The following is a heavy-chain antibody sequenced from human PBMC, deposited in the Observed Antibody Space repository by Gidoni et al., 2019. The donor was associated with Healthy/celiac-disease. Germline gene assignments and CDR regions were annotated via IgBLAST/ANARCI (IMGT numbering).Heavy chain of an antibody. D-gene: IGHD2-15*01. J-gene: IGHJ4*02. CDR2: IKSKTDGGTT. Sequence: EVQLVESGGGLVKPGGSLSLSCAASGFTFSNAWMNWVRQAPGKGLEWVGRIKSKTDGGTTDYAAPVKGRFTISRDDSKNTLYLQMNSLKTEDTAVYYCTTGYCSGGSCYSLFDYWGQGTLVTVSS. CDR1: GFTFSNAW. CDR3: TTGYCSGGSCYSLFDY. V-gene: IGHV3-15*07.